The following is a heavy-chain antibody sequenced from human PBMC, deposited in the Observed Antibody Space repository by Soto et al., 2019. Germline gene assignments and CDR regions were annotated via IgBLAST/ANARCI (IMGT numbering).Heavy chain of an antibody. CDR3: ARAMANYFDY. CDR1: GGSVSSDDYS. CDR2: IRDSGST. J-gene: IGHJ4*02. Sequence: QVQLQESGPGLVKPSQTLSVTCTVSGGSVSSDDYSWSWIRQHPGKALEWIGYIRDSGSTYYNPTLEGRVTISVATSKIHYSLRLRSVTAADTAVYYCARAMANYFDYWGQGTLVTASS. D-gene: IGHD2-8*01. V-gene: IGHV4-31*03.